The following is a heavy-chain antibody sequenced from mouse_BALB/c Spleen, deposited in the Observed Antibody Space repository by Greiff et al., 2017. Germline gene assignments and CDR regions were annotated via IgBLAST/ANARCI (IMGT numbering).Heavy chain of an antibody. CDR3: AREYYYDYDGAY. J-gene: IGHJ3*01. V-gene: IGHV1-7*01. CDR1: GYTFTSYW. D-gene: IGHD2-4*01. CDR2: INPSTGYT. Sequence: QVQLQESGAELAKPGASVKMSCKASGYTFTSYWMHWVKQRPGQGLEWIGYINPSTGYTEYNQKFKDKATLTADKSSSTAYMQLSSLTSEDSAVDYCAREYYYDYDGAYWGQGTLVTVSA.